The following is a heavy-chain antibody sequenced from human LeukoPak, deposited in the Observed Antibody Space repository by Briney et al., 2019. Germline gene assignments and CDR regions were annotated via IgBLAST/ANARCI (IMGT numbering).Heavy chain of an antibody. CDR2: ISGDSRYI. D-gene: IGHD2-2*01. CDR1: GFTFSNAW. J-gene: IGHJ4*02. CDR3: ARAPTVLVGYCSSSSCQADY. V-gene: IGHV3-21*01. Sequence: PGGSLRLSCAASGFTFSNAWMSWVRQAPGKGLEWVSAISGDSRYIYYADSVRGRFTISRDNAENSLYLQMNSLRVEDTAVYYCARAPTVLVGYCSSSSCQADYWGQGTLVTVSS.